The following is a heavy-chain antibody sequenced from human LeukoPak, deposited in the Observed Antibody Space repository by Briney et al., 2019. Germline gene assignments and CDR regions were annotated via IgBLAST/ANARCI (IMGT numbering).Heavy chain of an antibody. D-gene: IGHD3-16*01. J-gene: IGHJ4*02. Sequence: GGSLRPSCAASGFTFSSYAMSWVRQAPGKGLEWVSAISGSGGSTYYADSVKGRFTISRDNSRDTLYLQMNSLRAEDTAVYYCAKGYYDYVWGSYYFDYWGQGTLVTVSS. CDR3: AKGYYDYVWGSYYFDY. CDR1: GFTFSSYA. V-gene: IGHV3-23*01. CDR2: ISGSGGST.